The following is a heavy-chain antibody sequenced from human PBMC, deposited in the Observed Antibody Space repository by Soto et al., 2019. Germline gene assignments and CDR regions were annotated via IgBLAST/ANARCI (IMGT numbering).Heavy chain of an antibody. V-gene: IGHV4-39*01. Sequence: SETLSLTCTVSGGSTSSSSYYWGWIRQPPGKGLEWIGSIYYSGSTYYNPSLKSRVTISVDTSKNQFSLKLSSVTAADTAVYYCARDYRSGFLLDYWGPGTLVTVSS. CDR1: GGSTSSSSYY. J-gene: IGHJ4*02. CDR2: IYYSGST. CDR3: ARDYRSGFLLDY. D-gene: IGHD6-19*01.